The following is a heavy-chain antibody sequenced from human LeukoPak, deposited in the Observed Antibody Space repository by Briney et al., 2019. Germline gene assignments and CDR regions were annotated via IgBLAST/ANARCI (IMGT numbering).Heavy chain of an antibody. CDR1: GTYIISNY. J-gene: IGHJ5*02. Sequence: SETLSLTCTVSGTYIISNYWSWIRQPPGKGLEWIGYIYYSGSTNYNPSLKSRVTMSGDTSKNQFSLKLSSVTAADTAVYYCARGRVVPAAIGYLNWFDPWGQGTLVTVSS. CDR2: IYYSGST. CDR3: ARGRVVPAAIGYLNWFDP. D-gene: IGHD2-2*02. V-gene: IGHV4-59*01.